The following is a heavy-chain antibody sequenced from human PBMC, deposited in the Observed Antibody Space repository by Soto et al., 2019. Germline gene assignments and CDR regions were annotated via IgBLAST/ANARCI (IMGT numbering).Heavy chain of an antibody. V-gene: IGHV4-34*01. CDR1: GGSFSGYY. Sequence: ETLSLTCAVYGGSFSGYYWSWIRQPPGKGLEWIGEINHSGSTNYNPSLKSRVTISVDTSKNQFSLKLSSVTAADTAVYYCARVGYCSGGSCYSGDAFDIWGQGTMVTVSS. J-gene: IGHJ3*02. D-gene: IGHD2-15*01. CDR2: INHSGST. CDR3: ARVGYCSGGSCYSGDAFDI.